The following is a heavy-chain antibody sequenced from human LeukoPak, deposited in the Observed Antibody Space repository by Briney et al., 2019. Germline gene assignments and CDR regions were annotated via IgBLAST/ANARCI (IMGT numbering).Heavy chain of an antibody. J-gene: IGHJ4*02. V-gene: IGHV3-48*03. CDR1: GFTFSDYA. D-gene: IGHD3-16*01. CDR2: ITSGASVI. CDR3: ARKRLADLGDDTSFGGTPFDS. Sequence: QAGGSLRLSCAASGFTFSDYAMSWVRQAPGKGLEWLSGITSGASVIYYADSVKGRFTISGDDAMNSVFLQMSGLTVDDTAVYYCARKRLADLGDDTSFGGTPFDSWGQGTLVIVSS.